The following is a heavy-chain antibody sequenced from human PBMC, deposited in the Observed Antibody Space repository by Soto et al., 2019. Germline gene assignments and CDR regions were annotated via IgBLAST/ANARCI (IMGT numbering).Heavy chain of an antibody. V-gene: IGHV4-59*01. CDR2: IYYSGST. D-gene: IGHD1-1*01. Sequence: SETLSLTCTVSCGSISSYYWSWIRQPPGKGLEWIGYIYYSGSTNYNPSLKSRVTISVDTSKNQFSLKLSSVTAADTAVYYCARAGPTPYYYGMDVWGQGTTVTVSS. CDR3: ARAGPTPYYYGMDV. J-gene: IGHJ6*02. CDR1: CGSISSYY.